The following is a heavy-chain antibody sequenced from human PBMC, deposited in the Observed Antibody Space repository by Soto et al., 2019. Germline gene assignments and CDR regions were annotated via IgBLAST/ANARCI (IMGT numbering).Heavy chain of an antibody. J-gene: IGHJ4*02. CDR1: GGTFSSYT. V-gene: IGHV1-69*08. Sequence: QVQLVQSGAEVKKPGSSVKVSCKASGGTFSSYTISWVRQAPGQGLEWMGRIIPILGIANYAQKFQGRVTSTADKSTSPAYMELSSLRSEDTAVYYCAREAGRGYSYGSNYWGQGTLVTVSS. CDR3: AREAGRGYSYGSNY. CDR2: IIPILGIA. D-gene: IGHD5-18*01.